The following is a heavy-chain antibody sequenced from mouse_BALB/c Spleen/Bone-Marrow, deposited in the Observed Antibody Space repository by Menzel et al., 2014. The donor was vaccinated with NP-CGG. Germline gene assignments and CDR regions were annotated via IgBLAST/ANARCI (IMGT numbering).Heavy chain of an antibody. J-gene: IGHJ4*01. V-gene: IGHV1S56*01. Sequence: QVQLQQSGLELVKPGASVKMSCKASGYTFTSYYIHWVKQRPGQGLEWIGWIYPGDGSTKYNEKFKGKTTLTADKSSSTAYMLLRTLTSEDSAIFFCARRGGRGYWGEATSVTVSS. CDR3: ARRGGRGY. CDR2: IYPGDGST. CDR1: GYTFTSYY.